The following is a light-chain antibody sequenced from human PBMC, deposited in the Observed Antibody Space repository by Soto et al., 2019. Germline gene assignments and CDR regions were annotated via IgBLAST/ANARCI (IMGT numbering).Light chain of an antibody. V-gene: IGLV1-40*01. CDR3: QSYDSSLSGSV. CDR2: GNS. Sequence: QPVLTQPPSVSEAPGQRVTISCTGRSSNIGAGYDVHWYQQLPGTAPKFLIYGNSNRPSGVPDRFSGSKSGTSASLAITGLQAEDEADYYCQSYDSSLSGSVFGGGTQLTVL. CDR1: SSNIGAGYD. J-gene: IGLJ2*01.